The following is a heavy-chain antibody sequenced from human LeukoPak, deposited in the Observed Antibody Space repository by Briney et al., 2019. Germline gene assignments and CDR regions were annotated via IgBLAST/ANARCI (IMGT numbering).Heavy chain of an antibody. CDR3: ARESGYSYGLAGFFDY. J-gene: IGHJ4*02. Sequence: GGSLRLSCAASGFTVSSNYLSWVRQAPGKGLEWVSVIYSDGRIHSADSVKGRFTISRDDSKNTLSLQMNSLRAEDTAVYYCARESGYSYGLAGFFDYWGQGTLVTVSS. CDR1: GFTVSSNY. CDR2: IYSDGRI. V-gene: IGHV3-53*01. D-gene: IGHD5-18*01.